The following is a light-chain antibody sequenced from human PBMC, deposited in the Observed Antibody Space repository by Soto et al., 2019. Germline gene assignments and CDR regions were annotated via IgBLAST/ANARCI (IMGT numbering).Light chain of an antibody. CDR1: SSDVGSYDF. CDR3: CSYAGDYTLL. Sequence: QSVLTQPRSVSGSPGQSVTISCTGTSSDVGSYDFVSWYQQHPGRAPKLLIYDVNKRPSGVPVRFSGSKSGNTASLTISGLQAADESDYYCCSYAGDYTLLFGGGTKLTVL. V-gene: IGLV2-11*01. CDR2: DVN. J-gene: IGLJ2*01.